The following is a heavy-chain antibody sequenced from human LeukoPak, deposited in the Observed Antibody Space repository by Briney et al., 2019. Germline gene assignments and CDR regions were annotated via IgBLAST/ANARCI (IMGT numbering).Heavy chain of an antibody. V-gene: IGHV1-18*01. CDR1: GYTFNKYD. J-gene: IGHJ3*02. Sequence: ASVKVSCKASGYTFNKYDITWVRQAPGQGLEWMGWISAYNGNANYAQKVQGRVTMTTDTSTNTAYMELRSLRSDDTAVYYCARDHVGATDGFDIWGQGTLVTVSA. D-gene: IGHD1-26*01. CDR2: ISAYNGNA. CDR3: ARDHVGATDGFDI.